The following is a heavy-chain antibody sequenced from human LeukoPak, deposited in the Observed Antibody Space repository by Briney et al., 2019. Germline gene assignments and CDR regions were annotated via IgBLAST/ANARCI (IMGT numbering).Heavy chain of an antibody. CDR3: ARGLFYYYYYMDV. J-gene: IGHJ6*03. D-gene: IGHD2-8*02. CDR1: GFTFSSYA. CDR2: ISYDGSNK. V-gene: IGHV3-30*14. Sequence: PGRSLRLSCEASGFTFSSYAMHWVRQAPGKGLEWVAVISYDGSNKYYADSVKGRFTISRDNSKNTLYLQMNSLRAEDTAVYYCARGLFYYYYYMDVWGKGTTVTISS.